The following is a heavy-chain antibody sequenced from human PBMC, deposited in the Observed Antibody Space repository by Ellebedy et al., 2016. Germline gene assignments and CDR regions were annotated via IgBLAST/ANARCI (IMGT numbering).Heavy chain of an antibody. V-gene: IGHV1-58*01. Sequence: ASVKVSCKASGFSFTRSAVQWVRQARGQSLEWIGWIVVGSGDTNYAQTFQERVTITRDMSTSTAYMELSSLKSDDTAVYYCAATPNLDWSRYYYYYGVDVWGQGTTVTVSS. CDR1: GFSFTRSA. J-gene: IGHJ6*02. CDR3: AATPNLDWSRYYYYYGVDV. D-gene: IGHD3-9*01. CDR2: IVVGSGDT.